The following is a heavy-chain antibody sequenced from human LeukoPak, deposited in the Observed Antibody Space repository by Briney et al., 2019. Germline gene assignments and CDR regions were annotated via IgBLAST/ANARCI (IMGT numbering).Heavy chain of an antibody. V-gene: IGHV3-33*08. CDR1: GFTFSSYS. D-gene: IGHD1-14*01. CDR2: IWYDGNNK. CDR3: ASLQINRLDY. J-gene: IGHJ4*02. Sequence: PGGSRRLAWAASGFTFSSYSMHWVRQAPGKGLEWVAIIWYDGNNKYYAASVKGRFSVSRDNSKDTAYLQMTSLTVEDTAIYYCASLQINRLDYWGQGSLVTVSS.